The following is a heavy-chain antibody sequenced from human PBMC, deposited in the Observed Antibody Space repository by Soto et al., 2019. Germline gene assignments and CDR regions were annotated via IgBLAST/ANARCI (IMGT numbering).Heavy chain of an antibody. CDR3: VKTYDGSGLPSHYFDP. D-gene: IGHD3-22*01. CDR1: GYTFTDYF. V-gene: IGHV1-2*02. J-gene: IGHJ5*02. CDR2: INPKSGGT. Sequence: QVQLVQSGAEVKKPGASVKVSCEASGYTFTDYFIHWVRQAPGQGLEWMGWINPKSGGTNSAQVFRGRVTMTRDTSIRTAYMDLSELRSDDTATYYCVKTYDGSGLPSHYFDPWGQGTPVTVSS.